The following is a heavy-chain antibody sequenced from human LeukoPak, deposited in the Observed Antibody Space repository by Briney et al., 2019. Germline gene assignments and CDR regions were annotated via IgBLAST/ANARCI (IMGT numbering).Heavy chain of an antibody. CDR1: GFTISNYD. Sequence: PGRSLRLSCAASGFTISNYDMHWVRQAPGKGLEWLAVISYDGSNKYYADSVKGRFTISRDNSKNTLYLQMNSLRAEDTAVYYCARGLLWFGELSWFDPWGQGTLVTVSS. CDR3: ARGLLWFGELSWFDP. V-gene: IGHV3-30-3*01. J-gene: IGHJ5*02. D-gene: IGHD3-10*01. CDR2: ISYDGSNK.